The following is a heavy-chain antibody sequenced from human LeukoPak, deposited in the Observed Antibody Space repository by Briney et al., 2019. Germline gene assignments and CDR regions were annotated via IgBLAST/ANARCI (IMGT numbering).Heavy chain of an antibody. Sequence: KPSETLSLTCTVSGGSISSSSYYWGWIRQPPGKGLEWIGSIYYSGSTYYNPSLKSRVTISVDTSKNQFSLKLSSVTAADTAVYYCARQGSIAARPGPQDYWGQGTLVTVSS. V-gene: IGHV4-39*01. J-gene: IGHJ4*02. CDR2: IYYSGST. CDR1: GGSISSSSYY. D-gene: IGHD6-6*01. CDR3: ARQGSIAARPGPQDY.